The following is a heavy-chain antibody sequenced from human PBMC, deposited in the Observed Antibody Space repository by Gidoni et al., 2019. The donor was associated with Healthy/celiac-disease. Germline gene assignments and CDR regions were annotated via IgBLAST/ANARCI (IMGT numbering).Heavy chain of an antibody. CDR1: GDSVPSNSAA. D-gene: IGHD3-22*01. Sequence: QVQLQQSGPGLVKPSQTLSLTCAISGDSVPSNSAAWNWIRRSPSRGLEWLGRTYYRSKWYNDYAVSVKSRITINPDTSKNQFSLQLISVTPEDTAVYYCARDRDYYDSSGVKDAFDIWGQGTMVTVSS. CDR2: TYYRSKWYN. V-gene: IGHV6-1*01. J-gene: IGHJ3*02. CDR3: ARDRDYYDSSGVKDAFDI.